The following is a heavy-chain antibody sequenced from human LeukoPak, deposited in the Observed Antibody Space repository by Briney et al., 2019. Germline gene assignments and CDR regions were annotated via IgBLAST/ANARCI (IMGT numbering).Heavy chain of an antibody. V-gene: IGHV3-66*01. CDR2: IYSGGRA. J-gene: IGHJ4*02. CDR3: ARDATNYYGSASYYFDY. Sequence: GGSLRLSCAASGFTVSSKYMSWVRQAPGKGLEWVSVIYSGGRAYYADSVKGRFTISRDNSKNTLYLQMNSLRAEDTAVYYCARDATNYYGSASYYFDYWGQGTLVTVSS. CDR1: GFTVSSKY. D-gene: IGHD3-10*01.